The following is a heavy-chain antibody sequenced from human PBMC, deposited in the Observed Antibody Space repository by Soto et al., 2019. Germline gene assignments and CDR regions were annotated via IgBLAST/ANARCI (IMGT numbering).Heavy chain of an antibody. CDR3: ARGLAAAGHNWFDP. Sequence: QVQLVQSGAEVKKPGASVKVSCKASGYTFTSYDINWVRQATGQGLEWMGWMNPNSGNTGYAQKFQGRVTMTRNTSIGTAYMELSSLRSEDTAVYYCARGLAAAGHNWFDPWGQGTLVTVSS. CDR2: MNPNSGNT. V-gene: IGHV1-8*01. CDR1: GYTFTSYD. J-gene: IGHJ5*02. D-gene: IGHD6-13*01.